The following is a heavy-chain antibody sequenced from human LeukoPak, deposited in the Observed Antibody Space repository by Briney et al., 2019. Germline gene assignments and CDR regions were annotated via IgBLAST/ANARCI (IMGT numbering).Heavy chain of an antibody. Sequence: GALRLSCAASGFTFSSYGVHWVRQAPGKGLEWVAVISYGGSNKFYADSVKGRFTISRDNSKNTLYLQMNSLRAEDTAVYYCAKDVGMIGYCSGGSCYAIDYWGQGTLVTVSS. D-gene: IGHD2-15*01. CDR1: GFTFSSYG. CDR3: AKDVGMIGYCSGGSCYAIDY. CDR2: ISYGGSNK. J-gene: IGHJ4*02. V-gene: IGHV3-30*18.